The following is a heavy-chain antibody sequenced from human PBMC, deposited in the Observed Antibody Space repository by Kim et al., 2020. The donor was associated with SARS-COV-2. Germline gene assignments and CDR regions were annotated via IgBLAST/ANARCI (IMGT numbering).Heavy chain of an antibody. Sequence: ASVKVSCKASGYTFTSYAMHWVRQAPGQRLEWMGWINAGNGNTKYSQKFQGRVTITRDTSASTAYMELSSLRSEDTAVYYCARNLGDFWSGYKDWVYAFDIWGQGTMVTVSS. V-gene: IGHV1-3*01. CDR2: INAGNGNT. CDR1: GYTFTSYA. D-gene: IGHD3-3*01. CDR3: ARNLGDFWSGYKDWVYAFDI. J-gene: IGHJ3*02.